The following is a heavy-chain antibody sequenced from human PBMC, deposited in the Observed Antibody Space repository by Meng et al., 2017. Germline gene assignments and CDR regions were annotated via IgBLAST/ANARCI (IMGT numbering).Heavy chain of an antibody. J-gene: IGHJ4*02. Sequence: GQLQQSGPGLVKPSGTLSLTCAVSGGSISRSNWWSWVRQPPGKGLEWIGEIYHSGSTNYNPSLKSRVTISVDKSKNQFSLKLSSVTAADTAVYYCARVVAATTLFLDYWGQGTLVTVSS. CDR1: GGSISRSNW. D-gene: IGHD2-15*01. V-gene: IGHV4-4*02. CDR2: IYHSGST. CDR3: ARVVAATTLFLDY.